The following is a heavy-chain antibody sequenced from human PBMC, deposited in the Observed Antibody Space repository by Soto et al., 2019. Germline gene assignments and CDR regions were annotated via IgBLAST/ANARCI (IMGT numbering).Heavy chain of an antibody. V-gene: IGHV3-21*01. Sequence: EVQLVESGGGLVKPGGSLRLSCAASGFTFSSYSMNWVRQAPGKGLEWVSSISSSSSYIYYADSVKGRFTISRDNAKNSLYLKMNSLRAEDTAVYYCARSSYCSSTSCYPYYYYYGMDVWGQGTTVTVSS. CDR3: ARSSYCSSTSCYPYYYYYGMDV. CDR2: ISSSSSYI. D-gene: IGHD2-2*01. J-gene: IGHJ6*02. CDR1: GFTFSSYS.